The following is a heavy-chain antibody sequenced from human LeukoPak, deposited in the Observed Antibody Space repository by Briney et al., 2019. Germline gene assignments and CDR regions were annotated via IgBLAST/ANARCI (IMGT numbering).Heavy chain of an antibody. CDR3: AKDSVLRGHSYGFDF. V-gene: IGHV3-23*01. CDR1: GFTFSSFA. Sequence: QSGGSLRLSCAASGFTFSSFAMSWVRQAPGKGLEWVSGISGSGDSTDHADSVKGRFIISRDNSKSTLSLQMDSLRAEDTAVYLCAKDSVLRGHSYGFDFWGQGTLVTVSS. CDR2: ISGSGDST. J-gene: IGHJ4*02. D-gene: IGHD5-18*01.